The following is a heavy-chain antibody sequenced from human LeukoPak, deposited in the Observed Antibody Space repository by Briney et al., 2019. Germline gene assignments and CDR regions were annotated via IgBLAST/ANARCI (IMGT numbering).Heavy chain of an antibody. Sequence: SETLSLTCTVSGGSISSHYWSWIRQPPGKGLEWIGYIYYSGSTNYNPSLKSRVTISVDTSKNQFSLKLSSVTAADTAVYYCPRTNYDFWSGYPSFDYWGQGTLVTVSS. CDR2: IYYSGST. V-gene: IGHV4-59*11. J-gene: IGHJ4*02. CDR3: PRTNYDFWSGYPSFDY. CDR1: GGSISSHY. D-gene: IGHD3-3*01.